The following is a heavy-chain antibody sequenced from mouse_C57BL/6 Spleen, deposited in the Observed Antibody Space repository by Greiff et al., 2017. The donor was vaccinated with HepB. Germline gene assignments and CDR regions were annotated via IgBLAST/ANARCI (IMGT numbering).Heavy chain of an antibody. CDR1: GFTFSSYA. Sequence: EVQLQESGGGLVKPGGSLKLSCAASGFTFSSYAMSWVRQTPEKRLEWVATISDGGSYTYYPDNVKGRFTISRDNAKNNLYLQMSHLKSEDTAMYYCARDRDYDYAMDYWGQGTSVTVSS. CDR2: ISDGGSYT. V-gene: IGHV5-4*01. CDR3: ARDRDYDYAMDY. D-gene: IGHD2-4*01. J-gene: IGHJ4*01.